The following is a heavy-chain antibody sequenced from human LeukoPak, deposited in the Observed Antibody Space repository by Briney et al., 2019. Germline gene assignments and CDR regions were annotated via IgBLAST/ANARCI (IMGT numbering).Heavy chain of an antibody. CDR1: GGSISSYY. J-gene: IGHJ6*02. Sequence: PSETLSLTCTVSGGSISSYYWSWLRQPPGKGVEGVVYIYYSVSTNYNPSLKSRVTISVDTSKNQFSLKLSSVTAADTAVYYCARDRQGDYYYYGMDVWGQGTTVTVSS. CDR3: ARDRQGDYYYYGMDV. V-gene: IGHV4-59*01. CDR2: IYYSVST.